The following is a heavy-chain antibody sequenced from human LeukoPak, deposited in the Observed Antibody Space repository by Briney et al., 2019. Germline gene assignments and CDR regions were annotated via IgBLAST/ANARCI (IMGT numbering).Heavy chain of an antibody. CDR3: ARDATYCAGGSCSRFDP. V-gene: IGHV3-7*01. J-gene: IGHJ5*02. D-gene: IGHD2-15*01. Sequence: GGSLRLSCAASGFTFSSYWMSWVRQAPGKGLEWVANIKQDGSEKYYVDSVKGRFTISRDNAKNSLYLQMNSLRAEDTALYYCARDATYCAGGSCSRFDPWGQGTLVTVSS. CDR2: IKQDGSEK. CDR1: GFTFSSYW.